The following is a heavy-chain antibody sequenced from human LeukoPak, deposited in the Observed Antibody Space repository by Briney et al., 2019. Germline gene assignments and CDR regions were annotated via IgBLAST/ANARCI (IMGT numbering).Heavy chain of an antibody. Sequence: PSETLSLTCTVSGGPIRTYYWSWIRQPPGKGLEWIGFIYDSGYTKYNPSLKSRATISVDMSKNQFSLKLSSVTAADTAVYYCARGGHYDSSGYPFWGQGTLVTVSS. D-gene: IGHD3-22*01. CDR2: IYDSGYT. CDR1: GGPIRTYY. CDR3: ARGGHYDSSGYPF. J-gene: IGHJ4*02. V-gene: IGHV4-59*01.